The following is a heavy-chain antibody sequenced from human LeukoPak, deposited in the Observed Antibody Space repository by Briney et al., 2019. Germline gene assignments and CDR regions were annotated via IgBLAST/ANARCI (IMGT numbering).Heavy chain of an antibody. J-gene: IGHJ4*02. Sequence: GGSLRLSCAASGFTFSSYAMHWVRQAPGKGLEWVAVISYDGSNKYYADSVKGRFTISRDNSKNTLYLQMNSLRAEDTAVYYCARGLSPMVRGVIPLDWGQGTLVTVSS. D-gene: IGHD3-10*01. CDR1: GFTFSSYA. CDR2: ISYDGSNK. V-gene: IGHV3-30-3*01. CDR3: ARGLSPMVRGVIPLD.